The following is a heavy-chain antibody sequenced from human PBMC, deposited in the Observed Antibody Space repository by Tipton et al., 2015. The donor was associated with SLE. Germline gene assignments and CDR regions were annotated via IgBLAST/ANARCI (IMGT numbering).Heavy chain of an antibody. V-gene: IGHV5-51*01. CDR3: ARQKQWSIPANWTGFDV. CDR2: IYPVDSDA. J-gene: IGHJ6*02. Sequence: QLVQSGAEVKKPGESLRISCKASGYDFAHYWIGWVRQMPGKGLEWMGFIYPVDSDARYSPSFHGQVTLSVDKAVSTVFLQWATLKAADTATYFCARQKQWSIPANWTGFDVWGQGTTVTVSS. D-gene: IGHD6-19*01. CDR1: GYDFAHYW.